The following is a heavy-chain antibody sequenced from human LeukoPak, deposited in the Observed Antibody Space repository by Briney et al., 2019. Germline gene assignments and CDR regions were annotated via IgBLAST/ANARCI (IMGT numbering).Heavy chain of an antibody. CDR1: GGSISSHY. CDR2: IYYSGST. D-gene: IGHD2-2*02. J-gene: IGHJ3*02. CDR3: ARYCSSTSCYTTDAFDI. Sequence: PSETLSLTCTVSGGSISSHYWSWIRQPPGKGLEWIGYIYYSGSTNYNPSLKSRVTISVDTSKNQFSLKLSSVTAADTAVYYCARYCSSTSCYTTDAFDIWGQGTMVTVSS. V-gene: IGHV4-59*11.